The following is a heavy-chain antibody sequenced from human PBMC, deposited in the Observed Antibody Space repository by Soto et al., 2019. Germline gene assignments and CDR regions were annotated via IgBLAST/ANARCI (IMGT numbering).Heavy chain of an antibody. CDR1: GFTFSSYA. CDR2: ISYDGSNK. V-gene: IGHV3-30-3*01. D-gene: IGHD2-2*01. J-gene: IGHJ4*02. Sequence: QVQLVASGGGVVQPGRSLRLSCAASGFTFSSYAMHWVRQAPGKGLEWVAVISYDGSNKYYADSVKGRFTISRDNSKNTLYLQMNSLRAEDTAVYYCARGIGSTSCYYHYWGQGTLVTVSS. CDR3: ARGIGSTSCYYHY.